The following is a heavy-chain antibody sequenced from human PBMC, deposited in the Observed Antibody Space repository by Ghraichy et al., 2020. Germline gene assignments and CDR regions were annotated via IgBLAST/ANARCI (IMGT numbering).Heavy chain of an antibody. CDR2: IIPIFGTA. CDR1: GGTFSSYA. V-gene: IGHV1-69*13. D-gene: IGHD1-26*01. CDR3: ARERVGATQLDY. Sequence: SVKVSCKASGGTFSSYAISWVRQAPGQGLEWMGGIIPIFGTANYAQKFQGRVTITADESTSTAYMELSSLRSEDTAVYYCARERVGATQLDYWGQGTLVTVSS. J-gene: IGHJ4*02.